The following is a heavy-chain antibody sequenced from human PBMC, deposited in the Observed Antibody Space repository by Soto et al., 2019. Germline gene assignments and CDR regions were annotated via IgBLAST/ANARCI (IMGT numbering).Heavy chain of an antibody. CDR3: ARARDIAVAGLFDY. D-gene: IGHD6-19*01. CDR1: GYSISSGYY. CDR2: IYHSGST. V-gene: IGHV4-38-2*01. Sequence: SETLSLTCAVSGYSISSGYYWGWIRQPPGKGLEWIGSIYHSGSTYYNPSLKSRVTISVDTSKNQFSLKLSSVTAADTAVYYCARARDIAVAGLFDYWGQGTLVTVS. J-gene: IGHJ4*02.